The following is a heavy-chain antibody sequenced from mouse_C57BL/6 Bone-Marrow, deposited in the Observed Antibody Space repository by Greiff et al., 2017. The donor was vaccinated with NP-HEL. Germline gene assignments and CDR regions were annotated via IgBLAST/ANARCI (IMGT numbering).Heavy chain of an antibody. J-gene: IGHJ1*03. CDR3: ARESTVVAHWYFDV. V-gene: IGHV5-16*01. CDR1: GFTFSDYY. CDR2: INYDGSST. Sequence: EVNVVESEGGLVQPGSSMKLSCTASGFTFSDYYMAWVRQVPEKGLEWVANINYDGSSTYYLDSLKSRFIISRDNAKNILYLQMSSLKSEDTATYYCARESTVVAHWYFDVWGTGTTVTVSS. D-gene: IGHD1-1*01.